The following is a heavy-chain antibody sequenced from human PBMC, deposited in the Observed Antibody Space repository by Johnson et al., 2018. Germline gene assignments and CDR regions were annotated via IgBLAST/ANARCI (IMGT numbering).Heavy chain of an antibody. D-gene: IGHD4-17*01. J-gene: IGHJ4*02. Sequence: QVQLVQSGAEVKKPGSSVKVSCKASGGTFRNYGISWVRQAPGQGLEWMGGIIMSFGTANYAQEFQGRVTITADEATSTAYMEVNRLKSEDTAVYFGARVGNPYDYFDYWGQGTLVTGSS. CDR3: ARVGNPYDYFDY. CDR1: GGTFRNYG. V-gene: IGHV1-69*12. CDR2: IIMSFGTA.